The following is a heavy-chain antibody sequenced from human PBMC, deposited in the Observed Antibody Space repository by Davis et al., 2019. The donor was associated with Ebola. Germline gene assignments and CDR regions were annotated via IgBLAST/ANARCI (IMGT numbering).Heavy chain of an antibody. J-gene: IGHJ5*02. CDR2: ISSSGSTI. D-gene: IGHD3-3*01. CDR3: ARAQLRFLEWLSPLGP. Sequence: GESLKISCAASGFTFSDYYMSWIRQAPGKGLEWVSYISSSGSTIYYADSAKGRFTISRDNSKNTLYLQMNSLRAEDTAVYYCARAQLRFLEWLSPLGPWGQGTLVTVSS. V-gene: IGHV3-11*04. CDR1: GFTFSDYY.